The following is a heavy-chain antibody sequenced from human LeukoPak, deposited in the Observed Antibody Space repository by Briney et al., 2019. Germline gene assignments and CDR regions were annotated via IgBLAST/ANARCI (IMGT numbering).Heavy chain of an antibody. CDR1: GGSISSGGYY. J-gene: IGHJ4*02. D-gene: IGHD5-24*01. CDR3: ARLEMATMGGYYFDY. V-gene: IGHV4-31*03. CDR2: IYYSGST. Sequence: SQTLSLTCTVSGGSISSGGYYWSWIRQHPGKGLEWIGYIYYSGSTYYNPSLKSRVTISVDMSKNQFSLKLSSVTAADTAVYYCARLEMATMGGYYFDYWGQGTLVTVSS.